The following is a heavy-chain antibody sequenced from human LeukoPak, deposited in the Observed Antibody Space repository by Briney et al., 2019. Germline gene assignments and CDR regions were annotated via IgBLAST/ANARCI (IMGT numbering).Heavy chain of an antibody. CDR1: GFTFSSFE. V-gene: IGHV3-48*03. J-gene: IGHJ5*02. CDR3: ARAEGFGFDP. CDR2: ISSSGSNI. Sequence: GGSLRLSCAASGFTFSSFEMNWVRQAPGKGLEWVSYISSSGSNISYADSVRGRFTISRDNAKNSLYLQMNSLRAEDTAVYYCARAEGFGFDPWGQGTLVTVSS.